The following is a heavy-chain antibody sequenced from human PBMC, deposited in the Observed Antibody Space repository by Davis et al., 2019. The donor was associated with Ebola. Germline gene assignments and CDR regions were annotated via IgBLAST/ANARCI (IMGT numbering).Heavy chain of an antibody. Sequence: ASVKVSCKASGYSFTGYYIHWVRQAPGQGLEWMGWISPNNADTKLAQRFQGRVTMTRDTSIGTAYMELSSLGSDDTAVYYCAKDRYYDNNPLYYESECWGQGTLVTVSS. CDR3: AKDRYYDNNPLYYESEC. CDR2: ISPNNADT. CDR1: GYSFTGYY. D-gene: IGHD3-22*01. V-gene: IGHV1-2*02. J-gene: IGHJ4*02.